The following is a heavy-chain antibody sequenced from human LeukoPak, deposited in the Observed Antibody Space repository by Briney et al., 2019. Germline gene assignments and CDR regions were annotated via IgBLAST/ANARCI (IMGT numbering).Heavy chain of an antibody. CDR2: INHSGST. J-gene: IGHJ4*02. D-gene: IGHD3-9*01. Sequence: SETLSLTCAVYGGSFSGYYWSWIRQPPGKGLEWIGEINHSGSTNYNPSLKSRVTMSVDTSKNQFSLKLSSVTAADTAVYYCAVEVRYFDLTTQYYFDYWGQGTLVTVSS. CDR3: AVEVRYFDLTTQYYFDY. CDR1: GGSFSGYY. V-gene: IGHV4-34*01.